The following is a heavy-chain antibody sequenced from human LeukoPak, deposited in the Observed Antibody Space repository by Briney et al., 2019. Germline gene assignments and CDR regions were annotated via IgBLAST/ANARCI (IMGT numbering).Heavy chain of an antibody. J-gene: IGHJ4*02. CDR1: GFTFSSYA. V-gene: IGHV3-30-3*01. Sequence: GRSLRLSCAASGFTFSSYAMHWVRQAPGKGLEWVAVISYDGSNKYYADSVKGRFTISRDNSKNMLYLEMDNLRGNDTAVYYCARGISSSWTTFDLWGQGTVVTVSS. CDR2: ISYDGSNK. CDR3: ARGISSSWTTFDL. D-gene: IGHD2-15*01.